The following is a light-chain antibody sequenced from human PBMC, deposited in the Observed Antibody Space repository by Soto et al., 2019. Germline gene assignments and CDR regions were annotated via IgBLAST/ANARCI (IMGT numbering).Light chain of an antibody. CDR3: QQYNSYSPWT. CDR2: DAS. J-gene: IGKJ1*01. Sequence: DIQMTQSPSTLSASVGDRVTMTCRASQSISSWVAWYQQKPGKAPKLLIYDASSLESGVPSRFSGSGSGTEVTLTISSLQPDDFATYYCQQYNSYSPWTFGQGTKVEI. V-gene: IGKV1-5*01. CDR1: QSISSW.